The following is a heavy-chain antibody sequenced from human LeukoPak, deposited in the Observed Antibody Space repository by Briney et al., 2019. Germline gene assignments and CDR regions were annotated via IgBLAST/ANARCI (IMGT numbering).Heavy chain of an antibody. CDR3: ARAQYGWFDP. D-gene: IGHD3-10*01. Sequence: PGGSLRLSCAVSDFPFSSYWMHWVRQAPGKGLVRVSRINTDGSATTYADSVKGRFTISRDNAKNTLYLQMKSLRAEDTAVYYCARAQYGWFDPWGQGTLVTVSS. J-gene: IGHJ5*02. CDR1: DFPFSSYW. CDR2: INTDGSAT. V-gene: IGHV3-74*03.